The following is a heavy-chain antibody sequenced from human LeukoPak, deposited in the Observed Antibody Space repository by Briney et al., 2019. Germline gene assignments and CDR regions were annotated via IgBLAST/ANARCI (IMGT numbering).Heavy chain of an antibody. Sequence: PSETLSLTCTVSGGAISSYYWSWIRQPPGKGLGWIGYIYYSGSTNYNPSLKSRVTISVDTSKNQFSLKLSSVTAADTAVYYCARDKLSFGSRYNWFDPWGQGSLVTVSS. D-gene: IGHD3-16*01. CDR2: IYYSGST. V-gene: IGHV4-59*01. CDR1: GGAISSYY. J-gene: IGHJ5*02. CDR3: ARDKLSFGSRYNWFDP.